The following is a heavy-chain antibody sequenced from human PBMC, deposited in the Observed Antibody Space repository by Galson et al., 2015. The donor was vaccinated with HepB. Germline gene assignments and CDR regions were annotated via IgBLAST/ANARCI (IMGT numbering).Heavy chain of an antibody. CDR1: GFTFSSYA. D-gene: IGHD2-2*03. Sequence: SLRLSCAASGFTFSSYAMSWVRQAPGKGLEWVSAISGSGGSTYYADSVKGRFTISRDNSKNTLYLQMNSLRAEDTAVYYCAKHGYCSSTSCYVYYYGMDVWGQGTTVTVSS. CDR3: AKHGYCSSTSCYVYYYGMDV. CDR2: ISGSGGST. V-gene: IGHV3-23*01. J-gene: IGHJ6*02.